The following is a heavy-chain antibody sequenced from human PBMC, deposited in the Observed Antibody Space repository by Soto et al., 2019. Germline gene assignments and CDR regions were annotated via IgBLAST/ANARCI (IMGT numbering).Heavy chain of an antibody. CDR3: AKVRVGRSFYHYYAMDI. D-gene: IGHD1-26*01. CDR2: ISYDGSKK. Sequence: QVQLVESGGGVVQPGTSLRLSCAASRFTFSSFGMHWVRQAPGKGLEWVAFISYDGSKKYYTDSVKGRFTISRDSSTSTLSLQMNSLGAEETAVYYCAKVRVGRSFYHYYAMDIWGQGTTVTVSS. V-gene: IGHV3-30*18. CDR1: RFTFSSFG. J-gene: IGHJ6*02.